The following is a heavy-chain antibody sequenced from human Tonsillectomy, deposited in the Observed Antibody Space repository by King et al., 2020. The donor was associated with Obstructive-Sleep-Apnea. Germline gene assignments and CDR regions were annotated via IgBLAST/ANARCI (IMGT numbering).Heavy chain of an antibody. CDR1: GFTFSTFG. Sequence: VQLVESGGGLVQPGGSLRLSCAASGFTFSTFGISWVRQAPGKGLEWFSAISGSGGSTYYADSVKGRFTISRDNSKNTVYLQMSSLRAEDTAVYYCAKELRHWYFDLWGRGTLVTVSS. CDR3: AKELRHWYFDL. CDR2: ISGSGGST. V-gene: IGHV3-23*04. J-gene: IGHJ2*01.